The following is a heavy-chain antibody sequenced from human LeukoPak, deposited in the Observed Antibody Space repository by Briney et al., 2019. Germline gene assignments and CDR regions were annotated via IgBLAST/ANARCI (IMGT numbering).Heavy chain of an antibody. V-gene: IGHV3-23*01. D-gene: IGHD3-10*01. CDR1: GFTFSTYA. Sequence: GGSLRLSCAASGFTFSTYAMSWVRQAPGKGLQWVSSIGGGGTSTYYADSVKGRFTISRDNSKNTLYLQMNSLRAEDTAVYYCAKGGSRETGSYYNGYWGQGTLVTVSS. CDR3: AKGGSRETGSYYNGY. CDR2: IGGGGTST. J-gene: IGHJ4*02.